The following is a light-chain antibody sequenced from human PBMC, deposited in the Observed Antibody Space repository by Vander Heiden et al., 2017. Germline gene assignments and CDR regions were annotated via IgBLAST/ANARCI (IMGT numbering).Light chain of an antibody. CDR2: DAS. J-gene: IGKJ1*01. CDR3: QQYGSSTWT. CDR1: QSVSSSY. V-gene: IGKV3D-20*01. Sequence: EIVLTQSPATLSLSPGERATLSCAASQSVSSSYLAWYQQKPGLAPRLLIYDASSRATGIPDRFSGSGSGTDFTLTISRLEPEDFAVYYCQQYGSSTWTFGQGTKVEIK.